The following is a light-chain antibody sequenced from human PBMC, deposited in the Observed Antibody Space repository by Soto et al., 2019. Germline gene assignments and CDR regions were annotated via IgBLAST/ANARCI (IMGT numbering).Light chain of an antibody. Sequence: DIQMTQSPSTLSASVGVGAHITCRARQSISSWLAWYPQHHGKAAQLLIYGASRTARGIPSRFSGSGSGTEFTLTISSLQPDDFATYYCQQYNSYWGTFGQGTKVDIK. CDR3: QQYNSYWGT. CDR1: QSISSW. V-gene: IGKV1-5*01. CDR2: GAS. J-gene: IGKJ1*01.